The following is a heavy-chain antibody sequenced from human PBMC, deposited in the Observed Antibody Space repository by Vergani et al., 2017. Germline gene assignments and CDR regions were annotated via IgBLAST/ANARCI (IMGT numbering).Heavy chain of an antibody. CDR1: GFTFSIYG. CDR2: ISYDGSNK. V-gene: IGHV3-30*18. Sequence: VQLVESGGGLVQPGGSLRLSCAASGFTFSIYGMHWVRQAPGKGLEWVAVISYDGSNKYYADSVKGRFTISRDNSKNTLYLQMNSLRAEDTAVYYCAKDPYSGRPGYYYYGMDVWGQGTTVTVSS. D-gene: IGHD1-26*01. J-gene: IGHJ6*02. CDR3: AKDPYSGRPGYYYYGMDV.